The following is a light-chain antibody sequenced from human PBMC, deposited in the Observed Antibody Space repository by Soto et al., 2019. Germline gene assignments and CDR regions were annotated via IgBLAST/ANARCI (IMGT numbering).Light chain of an antibody. CDR2: GAS. J-gene: IGKJ4*01. CDR1: QSVISN. V-gene: IGKV3D-15*01. Sequence: IVMTQSPVTLSVSPGGRATLSCRASQSVISNLAWYQHKPGQAPRLLIYGASIRATGIPARFSGSGSGTEFTLTISSLQSEDFATYYCQQAHSFPLTFGGGTKVDIK. CDR3: QQAHSFPLT.